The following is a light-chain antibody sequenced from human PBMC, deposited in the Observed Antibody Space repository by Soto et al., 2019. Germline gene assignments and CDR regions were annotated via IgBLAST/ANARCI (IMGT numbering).Light chain of an antibody. CDR2: EVT. CDR1: SSDVGGYNY. Sequence: VLTQPPSASGSPGQSVTISCTGTSSDVGGYNYVSWYQQHPGKAPKLMIYEVTKRPSGVPDRSSGSKSGNTASLTVSGLQAEDEADYYCSSYAGSRYVFGTGTKVTVL. V-gene: IGLV2-8*01. J-gene: IGLJ1*01. CDR3: SSYAGSRYV.